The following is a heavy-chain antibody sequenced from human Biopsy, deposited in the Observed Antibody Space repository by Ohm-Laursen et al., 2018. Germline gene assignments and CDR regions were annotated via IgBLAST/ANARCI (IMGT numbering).Heavy chain of an antibody. Sequence: SQTLSLTCVVYGGSFNGYFWSWIRQPPGKGLEWIGDITQGGSTNYSPSLKSRVTISVDTAKKQFSLSLRSVTAADTAVYYCARVPLPGIGAAYQGRFLYGMDVWGQGTTVSVSS. V-gene: IGHV4-34*01. CDR2: ITQGGST. CDR1: GGSFNGYF. D-gene: IGHD6-13*01. J-gene: IGHJ6*02. CDR3: ARVPLPGIGAAYQGRFLYGMDV.